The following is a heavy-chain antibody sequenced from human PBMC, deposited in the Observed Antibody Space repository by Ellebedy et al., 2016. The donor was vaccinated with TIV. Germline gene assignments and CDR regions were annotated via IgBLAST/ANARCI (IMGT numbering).Heavy chain of an antibody. CDR2: IKQDGSEK. CDR1: GFTFSNYA. D-gene: IGHD5-18*01. J-gene: IGHJ4*02. Sequence: GESLKISXAASGFTFSNYAMSWVRQAPGKGLEWVANIKQDGSEKHYVDSVKGRFTISRDNAKNSLYLQMNSLRAEDTALYYCASHVDTSMSYWGQGTLVTVSS. CDR3: ASHVDTSMSY. V-gene: IGHV3-7*01.